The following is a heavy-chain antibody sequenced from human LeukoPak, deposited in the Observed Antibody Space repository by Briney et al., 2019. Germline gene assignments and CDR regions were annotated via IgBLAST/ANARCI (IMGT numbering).Heavy chain of an antibody. J-gene: IGHJ6*03. V-gene: IGHV3-53*01. CDR1: GFTVRRNY. CDR3: ERDRPHPIIDV. Sequence: GGTLRLSCAASGFTVRRNYMSWVREAPGGGVEEVSDIYTGGSKDYSDPAKGRFNITRDNSKNTLYLQMNSLRAENTAVYYCERDRPHPIIDVWGKGTTVTVSS. D-gene: IGHD6-6*01. CDR2: IYTGGSK.